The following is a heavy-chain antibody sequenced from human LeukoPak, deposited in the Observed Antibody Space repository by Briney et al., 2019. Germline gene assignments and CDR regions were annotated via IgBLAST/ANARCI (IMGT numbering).Heavy chain of an antibody. CDR3: AAVRLFAFDI. V-gene: IGHV4-59*01. CDR2: IYYSGST. J-gene: IGHJ3*02. D-gene: IGHD3-10*02. CDR1: GGSISSYY. Sequence: KASETLSLTCTVSGGSISSYYWSWIRQPPGKGLEWVGYIYYSGSTNYNPSLKSRVTISVDTSKNQFSLKLSSVTAADTAVYYCAAVRLFAFDIWGQGTMVAVSS.